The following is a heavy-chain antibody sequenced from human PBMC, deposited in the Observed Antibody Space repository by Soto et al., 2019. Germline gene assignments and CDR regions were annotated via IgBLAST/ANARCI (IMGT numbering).Heavy chain of an antibody. D-gene: IGHD3-10*01. J-gene: IGHJ5*02. V-gene: IGHV5-51*01. CDR2: IYPGESDS. Sequence: GESLKISCKGSGYTFTNYWIGWVRQKPGQRLEWLGIIYPGESDSRYSPSFQGQVTFSADKSINTAYLHLNSLRAPDTAIYYCVRWLPTGSYHLYTWGQRTQVTVSS. CDR3: VRWLPTGSYHLYT. CDR1: GYTFTNYW.